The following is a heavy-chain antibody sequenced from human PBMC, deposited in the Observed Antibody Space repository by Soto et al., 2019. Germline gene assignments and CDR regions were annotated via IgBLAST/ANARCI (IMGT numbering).Heavy chain of an antibody. CDR1: GGTFSSYA. CDR3: ARAARIAAAGMAPLLGY. D-gene: IGHD6-13*01. CDR2: IIPIFGTA. J-gene: IGHJ4*02. V-gene: IGHV1-69*12. Sequence: QVQLVQSGAEVKKPGSSVKVSCKASGGTFSSYAISWVRQAPGQGLEWMGGIIPIFGTANYAQKFQGRVTITADESTSTGYMELGSLRSEGTAVYYCARAARIAAAGMAPLLGYWGQGTLVTVSS.